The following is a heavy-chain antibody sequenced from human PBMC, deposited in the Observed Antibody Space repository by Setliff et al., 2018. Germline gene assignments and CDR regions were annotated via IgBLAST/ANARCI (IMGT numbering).Heavy chain of an antibody. CDR3: ARERLGTSGYYYFDY. CDR2: IYTSGST. V-gene: IGHV4-61*02. Sequence: SETLSLTCNVSGGSISSRTYYWSWIRQPAGKGLEWIGRIYTSGSTNYNPSLQGRVTVSIDTSKNQFSLRLTSVTAADTAVYYCARERLGTSGYYYFDYWGLGTLVTVSS. CDR1: GGSISSRTYY. D-gene: IGHD3-22*01. J-gene: IGHJ4*02.